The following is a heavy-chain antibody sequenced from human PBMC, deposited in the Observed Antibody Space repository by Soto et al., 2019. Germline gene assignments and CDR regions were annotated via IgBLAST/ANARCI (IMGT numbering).Heavy chain of an antibody. D-gene: IGHD3-3*01. J-gene: IGHJ4*02. CDR3: AIHYDMWSVYLSPVDY. CDR2: NDTSSTKI. V-gene: IGHV3-11*01. CDR1: GYTFSDYY. Sequence: QVQLVESGGDLVKRGGSLRLSCAASGYTFSDYYIRWIRQAPGKGLEWISYNDTSSTKIYYAYSVKGRFTIRRDNAKYSLYLEMNSLRDEDTAFYYCAIHYDMWSVYLSPVDYWGQGTLVTVSS.